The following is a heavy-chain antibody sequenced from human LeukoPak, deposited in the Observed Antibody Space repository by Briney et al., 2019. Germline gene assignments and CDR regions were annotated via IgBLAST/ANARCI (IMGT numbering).Heavy chain of an antibody. CDR3: AKVRYDSSGYQSPYFDY. D-gene: IGHD3-22*01. CDR1: GFTFSSYA. V-gene: IGHV3-23*01. CDR2: ISGSGGVT. Sequence: GGSLRLSCAASGFTFSSYAMSWVRQAPGKGLEWVSVISGSGGVTYYADSVKGRFTISRDNSKNTLYLQMNSLRAEDTAVYYCAKVRYDSSGYQSPYFDYWGQGILVTVSS. J-gene: IGHJ4*02.